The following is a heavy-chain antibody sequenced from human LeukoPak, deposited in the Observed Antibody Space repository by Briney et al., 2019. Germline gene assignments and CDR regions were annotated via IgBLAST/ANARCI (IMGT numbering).Heavy chain of an antibody. V-gene: IGHV3-30-3*01. CDR2: ISYDGSNK. Sequence: GGSLRLSCAASGFTFSSYAMHWVRQAPGKGLEWVAVISYDGSNKYYADSVKGRFTISRGNSKNTLYLQMNSLRAEDTAVYYCARGGSYSSSWSRFDYWGQGTLVTVSS. D-gene: IGHD6-13*01. CDR1: GFTFSSYA. J-gene: IGHJ4*02. CDR3: ARGGSYSSSWSRFDY.